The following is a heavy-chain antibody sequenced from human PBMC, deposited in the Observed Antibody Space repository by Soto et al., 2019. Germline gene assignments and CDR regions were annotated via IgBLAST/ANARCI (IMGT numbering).Heavy chain of an antibody. CDR3: ARRGPGGYYGSGSYLDY. Sequence: SETLSLTCTVSGGSISSYYWSWIRQTPGKGLEWIGYIYYSGSTNYNPSLKSRVTISVDTSKNQFSLKLSSVTAADTAVYYCARRGPGGYYGSGSYLDYWGQGTLVTVSS. CDR2: IYYSGST. CDR1: GGSISSYY. D-gene: IGHD3-10*01. J-gene: IGHJ4*02. V-gene: IGHV4-59*08.